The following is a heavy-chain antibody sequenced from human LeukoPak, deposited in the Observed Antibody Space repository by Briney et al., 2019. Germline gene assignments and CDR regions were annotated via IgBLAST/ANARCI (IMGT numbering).Heavy chain of an antibody. CDR2: INTNTGNP. J-gene: IGHJ4*02. Sequence: ASVKVSCKASGYTFTGYYMHWVRQAPGQGLEWMGWINTNTGNPTYAQGFTGRFVFSVDTSVSTAYLQISSLKAEDTAVYYCARGGSGSRRLGSDYWGQGTLVTVSS. V-gene: IGHV7-4-1*02. D-gene: IGHD3-10*01. CDR1: GYTFTGYY. CDR3: ARGGSGSRRLGSDY.